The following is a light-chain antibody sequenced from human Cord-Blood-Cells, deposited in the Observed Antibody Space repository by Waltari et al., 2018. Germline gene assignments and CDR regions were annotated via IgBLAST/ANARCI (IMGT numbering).Light chain of an antibody. Sequence: QSALPQPASVSWTPGQSITISCTRTSSHVGSYNLASWYQQHPGKAPKLMIYEGSKRPSGVSNRFSGSKSGNTACLTISGLQAEDEADYYCCSYAGSSTFVVFGGGTKLTVL. CDR2: EGS. CDR3: CSYAGSSTFVV. J-gene: IGLJ2*01. V-gene: IGLV2-23*03. CDR1: SSHVGSYNL.